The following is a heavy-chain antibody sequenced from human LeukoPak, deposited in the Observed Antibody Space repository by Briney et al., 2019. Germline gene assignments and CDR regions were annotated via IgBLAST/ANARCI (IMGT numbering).Heavy chain of an antibody. D-gene: IGHD7-27*01. CDR2: ISSSGSTI. Sequence: PGGSLRLSCAASGFTFSSYEINWARQAPGKGLEWVSYISSSGSTIYYADSVKGRFTISRDNAKNSLYLQMNSLRAEDTAVYYCALDTTGGYNYYYYYMDVWGKGTTVTVSS. CDR1: GFTFSSYE. CDR3: ALDTTGGYNYYYYYMDV. J-gene: IGHJ6*03. V-gene: IGHV3-48*03.